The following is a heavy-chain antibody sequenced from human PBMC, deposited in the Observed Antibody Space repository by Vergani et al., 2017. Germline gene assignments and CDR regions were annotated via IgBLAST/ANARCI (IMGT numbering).Heavy chain of an antibody. J-gene: IGHJ3*02. CDR3: AKAPYYDPGGGAFDI. Sequence: EVQLVESGGGLVQPGRSLRLSCAASGFTFDDYAMHWVRQAPGKGLEWVSGISWNSGSIGYADSVKGRFTISRDNAKNSLYLQMNSLRAEDTALYYCAKAPYYDPGGGAFDIWGQGTMVTVSS. CDR2: ISWNSGSI. CDR1: GFTFDDYA. D-gene: IGHD2-8*02. V-gene: IGHV3-9*01.